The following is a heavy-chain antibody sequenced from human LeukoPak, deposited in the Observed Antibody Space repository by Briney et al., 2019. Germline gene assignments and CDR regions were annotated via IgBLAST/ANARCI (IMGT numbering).Heavy chain of an antibody. D-gene: IGHD3-9*01. V-gene: IGHV4-39*02. J-gene: IGHJ6*03. Sequence: SETLSLTCTVSGGSITGISYYWNWLRQPPGKELEWIGRIYQTGNADYKPSLKSRVTISVDTTNNQFSLRLSSVTAADTAVYYCARGLDYVDVWGKGVTVSVSS. CDR1: GGSITGISYY. CDR3: ARGLDYVDV. CDR2: IYQTGNA.